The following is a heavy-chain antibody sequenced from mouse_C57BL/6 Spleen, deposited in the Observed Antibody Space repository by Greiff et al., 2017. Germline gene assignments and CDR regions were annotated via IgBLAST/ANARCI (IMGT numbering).Heavy chain of an antibody. D-gene: IGHD2-3*01. CDR1: GFTFSSYA. CDR2: ISSGGDYI. Sequence: EVHLVESGEGLVKPGGSLKLSCAASGFTFSSYAMSWVRQTPEKRLEWVAYISSGGDYIYYADTVKGRFTISRDNARNTLYLQMSSLKSEDTAMYYCTRDRDGYFQDFDVWGTGTTVTVSS. J-gene: IGHJ1*03. V-gene: IGHV5-9-1*02. CDR3: TRDRDGYFQDFDV.